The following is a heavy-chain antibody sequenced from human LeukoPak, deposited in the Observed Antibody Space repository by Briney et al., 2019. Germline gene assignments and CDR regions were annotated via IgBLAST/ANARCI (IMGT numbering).Heavy chain of an antibody. CDR1: GGSIRSYY. D-gene: IGHD2-2*01. CDR3: ARTIVVVPAAAFYFDY. Sequence: SETLSLTCTVSGGSIRSYYWSWIRQPPGKGLEWIGYISYSGSTNYNPSLKSRVTISVDTSKNQFSLKLSSVTATDTAVYYCARTIVVVPAAAFYFDYGGQGTLVTVSS. V-gene: IGHV4-59*01. CDR2: ISYSGST. J-gene: IGHJ4*02.